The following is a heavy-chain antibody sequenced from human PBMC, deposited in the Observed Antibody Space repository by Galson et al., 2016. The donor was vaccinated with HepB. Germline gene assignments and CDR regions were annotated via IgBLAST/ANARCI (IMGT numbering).Heavy chain of an antibody. J-gene: IGHJ3*01. CDR3: AKDWARGWNVNGFDV. V-gene: IGHV3-33*06. CDR1: RFIFSNYG. Sequence: SLRLSCAASRFIFSNYGMHWVRQSPGKGLEWVAVIWLDGSNHYYADSVKGRFTTSRDNSKNTPYLQMNSMRVEDTAVYYCAKDWARGWNVNGFDVWGQGTMVTVSS. CDR2: IWLDGSNH. D-gene: IGHD1-1*01.